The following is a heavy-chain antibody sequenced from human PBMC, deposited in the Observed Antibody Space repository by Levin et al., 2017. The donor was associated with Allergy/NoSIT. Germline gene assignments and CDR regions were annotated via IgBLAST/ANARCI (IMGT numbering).Heavy chain of an antibody. J-gene: IGHJ4*02. CDR2: INTNTGNP. CDR3: ARVSQNRGTKQKIVVVIPFGY. D-gene: IGHD3-22*01. CDR1: GYTFTSYA. V-gene: IGHV7-4-1*02. Sequence: ASVKVSCKASGYTFTSYAMNWVRQAPGQGLEWMGWINTNTGNPTYAQGFTGRFVFSLDTSVSTAYLQISSLKAEDTAVYYCARVSQNRGTKQKIVVVIPFGYWGQGTLVTVSS.